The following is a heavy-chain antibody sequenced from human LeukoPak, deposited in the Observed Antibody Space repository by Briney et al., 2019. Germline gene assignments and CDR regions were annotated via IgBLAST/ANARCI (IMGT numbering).Heavy chain of an antibody. CDR2: ISASGGST. Sequence: GGSLRLSCAASGFTFSRYAMNWVRQAPGKGLDWVSTISASGGSTYYFVKGRFTISRDNTKNTLYLQMNSMRAEDTAVYYCAKGYCSSTNCKESFFDYWGKGTLVTVSS. V-gene: IGHV3-23*01. CDR3: AKGYCSSTNCKESFFDY. D-gene: IGHD2-2*01. J-gene: IGHJ4*02. CDR1: GFTFSRYA.